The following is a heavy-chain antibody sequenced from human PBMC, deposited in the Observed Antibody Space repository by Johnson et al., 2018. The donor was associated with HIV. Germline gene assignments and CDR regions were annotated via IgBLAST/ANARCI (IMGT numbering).Heavy chain of an antibody. D-gene: IGHD6-13*01. V-gene: IGHV3-30*04. CDR1: GFTFSSYA. CDR3: ARDHSSSWPPGDAFDI. Sequence: QVQLVESGGGVVQPGRSLRLSCAASGFTFSSYAMHWVRQAPGKGLEWVAVISYDGSNKYYADSVKGRFTISRDNSKNTLYLQMNSLRAEDTAVYYCARDHSSSWPPGDAFDIWGQGTIVTVSS. CDR2: ISYDGSNK. J-gene: IGHJ3*02.